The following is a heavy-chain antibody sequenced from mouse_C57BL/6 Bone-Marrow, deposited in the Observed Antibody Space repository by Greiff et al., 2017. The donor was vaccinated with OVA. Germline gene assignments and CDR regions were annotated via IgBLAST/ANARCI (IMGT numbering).Heavy chain of an antibody. J-gene: IGHJ4*01. CDR1: GFTFSDYY. D-gene: IGHD2-4*01. Sequence: DVKLVESGGGLVQPGGSLKLSCAASGFTFSDYYMYWVRQTPEKRLEWVAYISNGGGSTYYPDTVKGRFTISRDNAKNTLYLQMSRLKSEDTAMYYCARHWEYDYDEEIYYYAMDYWGQGTSVTVSS. CDR3: ARHWEYDYDEEIYYYAMDY. V-gene: IGHV5-12*01. CDR2: ISNGGGST.